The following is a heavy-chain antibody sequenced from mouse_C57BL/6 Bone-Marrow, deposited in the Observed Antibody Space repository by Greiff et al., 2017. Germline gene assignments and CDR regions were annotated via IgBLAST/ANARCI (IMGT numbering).Heavy chain of an antibody. D-gene: IGHD3-2*01. V-gene: IGHV1-61*01. CDR1: GYTFTSYW. J-gene: IGHJ3*01. CDR3: ARGGPDSSGTSTAY. CDR2: IYPSDSNT. Sequence: QVQLQQSGAELVRPGSSVKLSCKASGYTFTSYWMDWVKQRPGQGLEWIGNIYPSDSNTHYHQKFKDKATLTVEKSSSTAYMQLSSLTSEDSAVYYCARGGPDSSGTSTAYWGQGTLVTVSA.